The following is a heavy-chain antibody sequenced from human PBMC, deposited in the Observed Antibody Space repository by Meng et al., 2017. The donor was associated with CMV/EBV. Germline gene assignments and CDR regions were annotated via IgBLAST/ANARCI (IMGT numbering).Heavy chain of an antibody. V-gene: IGHV3-9*01. CDR2: ISWNGYSI. CDR1: GFTFETSA. J-gene: IGHJ6*02. D-gene: IGHD5-18*01. Sequence: SLKISCAASGFTFETSAMHWVRQAPGKGLEWVSGISWNGYSIAYAASVKGRFTISRDDAKNSLYLQMNSQRAEDTALYYCTKDAGYTYGATYYYYGLDVWGQGTTVTVSS. CDR3: TKDAGYTYGATYYYYGLDV.